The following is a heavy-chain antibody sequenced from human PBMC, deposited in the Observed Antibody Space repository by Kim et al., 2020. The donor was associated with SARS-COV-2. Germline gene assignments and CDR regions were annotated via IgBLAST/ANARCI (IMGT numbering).Heavy chain of an antibody. J-gene: IGHJ6*02. CDR2: IYPGDSDT. Sequence: GESLKISCKGSGYSFTSYWIGWVRQMPGKGLEWMGIIYPGDSDTRYSPSFQGQVTISADKSISTAYLQWSSLKASDTAMYYCARYGARTGTNPNYYYYGMDVWGQGTTVTVSS. V-gene: IGHV5-51*01. D-gene: IGHD1-1*01. CDR3: ARYGARTGTNPNYYYYGMDV. CDR1: GYSFTSYW.